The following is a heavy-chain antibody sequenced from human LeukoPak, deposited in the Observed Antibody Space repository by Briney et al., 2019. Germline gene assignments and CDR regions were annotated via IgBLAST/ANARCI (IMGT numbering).Heavy chain of an antibody. D-gene: IGHD3-22*01. V-gene: IGHV3-23*01. Sequence: GGSLRLSCAASGFTFSSYAMSWVRQAPGRGLEWVSAISGSGGSTYYADSVKGRFTISRDNSKNTLYLQMNSLRAEDTAVYYCARGEENTYYYDSSGYSTSQHWGQGTLVTVSS. CDR3: ARGEENTYYYDSSGYSTSQH. CDR2: ISGSGGST. CDR1: GFTFSSYA. J-gene: IGHJ1*01.